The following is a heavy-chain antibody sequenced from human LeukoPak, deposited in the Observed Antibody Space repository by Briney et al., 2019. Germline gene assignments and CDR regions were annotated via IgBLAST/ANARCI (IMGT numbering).Heavy chain of an antibody. J-gene: IGHJ4*02. CDR1: GFTFSDYY. CDR2: ISSSGSTI. CDR3: ARAAAYYYDSSGYRIVPPDFDY. V-gene: IGHV3-11*01. D-gene: IGHD3-22*01. Sequence: GGSLRLSCAASGFTFSDYYMSWIRQAPGKGLEWVSYISSSGSTIYYADSVKGRFTISRDNAKNSLYLQMNSLRAEDTAVYYCARAAAYYYDSSGYRIVPPDFDYWGQGTLVTVSS.